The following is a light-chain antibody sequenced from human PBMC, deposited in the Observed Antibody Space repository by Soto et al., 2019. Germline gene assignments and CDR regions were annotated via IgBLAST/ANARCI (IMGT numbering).Light chain of an antibody. Sequence: KVNQSPSSLSASVGDRVTITCRASQSISSYLNWYQQKPGKAPKLLIYAASSLQSGVPSRFSGSGSGTDFTLTISSLQPEDFATYYCQQSYSTLITSAQGTRPEVK. J-gene: IGKJ5*01. V-gene: IGKV1-39*01. CDR1: QSISSY. CDR3: QQSYSTLIT. CDR2: AAS.